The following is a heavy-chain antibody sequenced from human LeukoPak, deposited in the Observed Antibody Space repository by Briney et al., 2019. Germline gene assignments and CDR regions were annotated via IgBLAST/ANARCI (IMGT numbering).Heavy chain of an antibody. J-gene: IGHJ4*02. CDR2: INSDGSST. V-gene: IGHV3-74*01. CDR3: ARVEWLVVIDY. D-gene: IGHD6-19*01. CDR1: GFTFSSYG. Sequence: PGGSLRLFCAASGFTFSSYGMHWVRQAPGKGLVWVSRINSDGSSTSYADSVKGRFTISRDNAKNTLYLQMNSLRAEDTAVYYCARVEWLVVIDYWGQGTLVTVSS.